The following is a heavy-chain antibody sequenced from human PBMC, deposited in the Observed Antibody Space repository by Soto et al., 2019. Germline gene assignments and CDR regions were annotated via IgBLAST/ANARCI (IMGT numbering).Heavy chain of an antibody. D-gene: IGHD3-16*01. Sequence: EVQLVEAGGGLVQPWGSLRLSCAASGFTVSTKYMSWVRQAPGKGLEWVSVIYSGGSTFYADSVRGRFTISRDNSKNTVNIQMNSLRAEDTAVYYCARDPWAADYWGQGTLVTVSS. CDR3: ARDPWAADY. CDR1: GFTVSTKY. CDR2: IYSGGST. V-gene: IGHV3-66*01. J-gene: IGHJ4*02.